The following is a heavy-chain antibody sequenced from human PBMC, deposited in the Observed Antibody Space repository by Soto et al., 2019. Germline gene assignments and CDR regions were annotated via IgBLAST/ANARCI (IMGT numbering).Heavy chain of an antibody. V-gene: IGHV1-69*01. CDR2: IIPIFGTA. CDR1: GGTFSSYA. D-gene: IGHD3-22*01. Sequence: GASVKFSCKASGGTFSSYAISWVRQAPGQGLEWMGGIIPIFGTANYAQKFQGRVTITADESTSTAYMELSSLRSEDTAVYYCARSLLREVPPDYWGQGTLVTVSS. CDR3: ARSLLREVPPDY. J-gene: IGHJ4*02.